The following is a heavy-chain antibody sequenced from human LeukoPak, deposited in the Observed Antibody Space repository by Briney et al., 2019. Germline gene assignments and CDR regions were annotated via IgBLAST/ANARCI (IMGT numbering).Heavy chain of an antibody. CDR2: VSDDGRNT. CDR3: ARGHCSSGASHSYLPYYFDY. J-gene: IGHJ4*02. D-gene: IGHD2-15*01. V-gene: IGHV3-23*01. Sequence: GGSLRLSCAASGFTFSDYAMSWVRQTPGKGLEWVSTVSDDGRNTYHRDSVKGRFTIARDKNTLYLQMSSLGVGNTAVYYWARGHCSSGASHSYLPYYFDYWGQGTLVTVSS. CDR1: GFTFSDYA.